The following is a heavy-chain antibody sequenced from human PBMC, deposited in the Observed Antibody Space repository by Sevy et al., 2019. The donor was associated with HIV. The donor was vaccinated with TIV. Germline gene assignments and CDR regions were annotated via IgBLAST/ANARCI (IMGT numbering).Heavy chain of an antibody. CDR2: IYYSGST. J-gene: IGHJ6*02. Sequence: SETLSLTCTVSGGSISSYYWSWIRQPPGKGLEWIGYIYYSGSTNYNPSLKSRATISVDTSKNQFSLKLSSVTAADTAVYYCARDRRYSKYYYGMDVWGQGTTVTVSS. CDR1: GGSISSYY. V-gene: IGHV4-59*01. CDR3: ARDRRYSKYYYGMDV. D-gene: IGHD4-4*01.